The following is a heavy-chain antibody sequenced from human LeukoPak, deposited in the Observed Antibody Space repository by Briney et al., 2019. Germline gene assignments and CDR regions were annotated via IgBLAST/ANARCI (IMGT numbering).Heavy chain of an antibody. CDR3: ARHSVLLWFGEFGGGWFDP. Sequence: PSETLSLTCTVSGVSISSSNSYWGWIRQPPGKGLEWIGSIYYSGNTYYNASLKSQVSISIDTSKNQFSLKLSSVTAADTAVYYCARHSVLLWFGEFGGGWFDPWGQGTLVTVSS. J-gene: IGHJ5*02. D-gene: IGHD3-10*01. CDR2: IYYSGNT. V-gene: IGHV4-39*01. CDR1: GVSISSSNSY.